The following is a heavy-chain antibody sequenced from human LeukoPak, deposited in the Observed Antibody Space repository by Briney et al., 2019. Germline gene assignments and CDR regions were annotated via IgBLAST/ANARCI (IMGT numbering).Heavy chain of an antibody. J-gene: IGHJ4*02. V-gene: IGHV1-69*13. Sequence: SVKVSCKASGGTFSSYAISWVRQAPGQGLEWMGGIIPIFGTANYAQKFQGRVAITADESTSTAYMELSSLRSEDTAVYYCATNRWSPFDYWGQGTLVTVSS. CDR2: IIPIFGTA. CDR3: ATNRWSPFDY. D-gene: IGHD5-24*01. CDR1: GGTFSSYA.